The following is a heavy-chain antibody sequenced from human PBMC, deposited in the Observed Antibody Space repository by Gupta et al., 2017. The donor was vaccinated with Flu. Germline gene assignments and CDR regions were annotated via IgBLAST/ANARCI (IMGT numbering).Heavy chain of an antibody. V-gene: IGHV3-49*03. J-gene: IGHJ4*02. CDR3: TRRDRDGYNDY. Sequence: EVQLVESGGGLVQPGRSLRLSCTASGFPFGDYAMSWFRQAPGKGLEWVGFIRSKAYGGTTEYAASVKGRFTISRDDSKSIAYLQMNSLKTEDTAVYYCTRRDRDGYNDYWGQGTLVTVSS. CDR1: GFPFGDYA. D-gene: IGHD5-24*01. CDR2: IRSKAYGGTT.